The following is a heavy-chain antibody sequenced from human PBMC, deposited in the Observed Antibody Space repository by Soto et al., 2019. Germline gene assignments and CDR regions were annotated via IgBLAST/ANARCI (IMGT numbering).Heavy chain of an antibody. CDR3: ARRLWRGSGRGYFDY. V-gene: IGHV4-59*08. Sequence: SETLSLTCTVSGGSISSNYWSWIRQPPGKGLEWIGYVYYSGSTNYNPSLKSRVTISVDTSKNQFSLNLRSVTAADTAVYYCARRLWRGSGRGYFDYWGQGTLVTVSS. CDR2: VYYSGST. J-gene: IGHJ4*02. CDR1: GGSISSNY. D-gene: IGHD3-10*01.